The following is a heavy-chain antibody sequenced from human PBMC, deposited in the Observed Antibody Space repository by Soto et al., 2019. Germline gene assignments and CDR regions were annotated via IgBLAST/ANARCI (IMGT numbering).Heavy chain of an antibody. CDR2: SSGYNGNT. J-gene: IGHJ6*02. D-gene: IGHD2-21*02. Sequence: QVQLVQSGAEVKKPGASVKVSCKASGYTFTSYGISWVRQAPGQGLEWMGRSSGYNGNTNYARKSQGRVTVATATPTSTAYMELRRLRSDDPAVYYCATAYCGGDCFNQAYYSYGMDVWGQGTTVTVSS. V-gene: IGHV1-18*01. CDR1: GYTFTSYG. CDR3: ATAYCGGDCFNQAYYSYGMDV.